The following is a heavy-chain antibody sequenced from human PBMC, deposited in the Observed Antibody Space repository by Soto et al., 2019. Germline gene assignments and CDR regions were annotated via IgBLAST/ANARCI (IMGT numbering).Heavy chain of an antibody. CDR1: GGSISSGGYY. D-gene: IGHD5-18*01. CDR3: ARKAQGIQLWLGDYGDLKRGDYFDY. CDR2: IYYSGST. J-gene: IGHJ4*02. Sequence: QVQLQESGPGLVKPSQTLSLTCTVSGGSISSGGYYWSWIRQHPGKGLEWIGYIYYSGSTYYNPSLKSRVTISVDTSKNQFSMKLSSVTDADTAVYYCARKAQGIQLWLGDYGDLKRGDYFDYWGQGTLVTVSS. V-gene: IGHV4-31*03.